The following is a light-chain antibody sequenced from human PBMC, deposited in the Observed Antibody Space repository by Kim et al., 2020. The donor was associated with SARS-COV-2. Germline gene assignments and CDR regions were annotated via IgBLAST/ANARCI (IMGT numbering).Light chain of an antibody. V-gene: IGLV2-8*02. J-gene: IGLJ3*02. CDR2: EVS. Sequence: QSALTQPPSASRSPGQSVTISCTGTSSDVDNNNYVSWYQRHPGKAPKLIIFEVSTRPSGVPDRFSGSKSGNTASLTVSGLQAEDEADYYCSSYARSNIVLFGGGTQLTVL. CDR3: SSYARSNIVL. CDR1: SSDVDNNNY.